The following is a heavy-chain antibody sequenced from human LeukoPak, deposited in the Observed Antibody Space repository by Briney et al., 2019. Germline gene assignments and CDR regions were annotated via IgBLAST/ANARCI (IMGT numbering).Heavy chain of an antibody. CDR2: IYTSGST. CDR3: AGEGRGYYDFWSGYSVGYFDY. D-gene: IGHD3-3*01. J-gene: IGHJ4*02. V-gene: IGHV4-4*07. CDR1: GGSISSYY. Sequence: SETLFLTCTVSGGSISSYYWSWIRQPAGKGLEWIGRIYTSGSTNYNPSLKSRVTMSVDTSKNQFSLKLSSVIAADTAVYYCAGEGRGYYDFWSGYSVGYFDYWGQGTLVTVSS.